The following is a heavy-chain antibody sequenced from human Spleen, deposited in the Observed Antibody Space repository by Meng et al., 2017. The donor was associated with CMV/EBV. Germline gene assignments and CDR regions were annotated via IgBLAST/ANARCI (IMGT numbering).Heavy chain of an antibody. CDR3: ARDPSQGNWFDP. V-gene: IGHV1-18*01. CDR1: GYTFTTYG. CDR2: ISGYNGNT. Sequence: FKASGYTFTTYGISWVRQAPGQGLEWMGWISGYNGNTNYAQKLQGRVTMTTDTSTSTAYMELRSLRSDDTAVYYCARDPSQGNWFDPWGQGTLVTVSS. J-gene: IGHJ5*02.